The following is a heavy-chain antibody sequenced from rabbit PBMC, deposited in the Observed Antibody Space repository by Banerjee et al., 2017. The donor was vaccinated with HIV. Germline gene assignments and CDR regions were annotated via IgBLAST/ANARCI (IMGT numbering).Heavy chain of an antibody. D-gene: IGHD1-1*01. CDR1: GIDFSDYYY. Sequence: QSLEESGGDLVQPGASLTLTCKASGIDFSDYYYMCWVRQAPGKGLEWIACIYTGSSGSTYYASLAKGRFTVSKTSSTTVTLQMTSLTAADTATYFCARWGSGWSLSLWGPGTLVTVS. V-gene: IGHV1S40*01. CDR2: IYTGSSGST. CDR3: ARWGSGWSLSL. J-gene: IGHJ6*01.